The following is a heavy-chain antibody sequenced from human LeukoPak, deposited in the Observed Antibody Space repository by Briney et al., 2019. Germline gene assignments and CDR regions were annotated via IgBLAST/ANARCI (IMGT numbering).Heavy chain of an antibody. CDR3: ARQGYSSSYFHYYYYMDV. V-gene: IGHV1-69*05. Sequence: SVKVSCKASGGTFSSYAISWLRQAPGQGLEWMGGIIPIFGTANYAQKFQGRVTITTDESTSTAYMELSSLRSEDTAVYYCARQGYSSSYFHYYYYMDVWGKGTTVTVSS. CDR2: IIPIFGTA. J-gene: IGHJ6*03. CDR1: GGTFSSYA. D-gene: IGHD6-13*01.